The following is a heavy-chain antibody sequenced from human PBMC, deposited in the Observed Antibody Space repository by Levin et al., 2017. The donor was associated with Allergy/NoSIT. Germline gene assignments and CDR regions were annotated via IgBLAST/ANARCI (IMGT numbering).Heavy chain of an antibody. CDR3: ARGPNYDFWSAPTSYYYYYMDV. CDR1: GGTFSSYA. Sequence: SVKVSCKASGGTFSSYAISWVRQAPGQGLEWMGGIIPIFGTANYAQKFQGRVTITADESTSTAYMELSSLRSEDTAVYYCARGPNYDFWSAPTSYYYYYMDVWGKGTTVTVSS. V-gene: IGHV1-69*13. CDR2: IIPIFGTA. D-gene: IGHD3-3*01. J-gene: IGHJ6*03.